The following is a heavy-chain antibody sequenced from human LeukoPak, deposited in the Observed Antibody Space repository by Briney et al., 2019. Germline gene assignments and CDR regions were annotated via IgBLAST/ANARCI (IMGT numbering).Heavy chain of an antibody. CDR3: ATSPITMVRGVTRFGMDV. V-gene: IGHV1-24*01. CDR1: GCTLTKLS. D-gene: IGHD3-10*01. Sequence: ASGEVSCQVSGCTLTKLSMHWVRQAPGKGGEGMGGFDPEDGETNYSQKVQGRVTMTEDTSTDTAYMELSSLRSEDTAVYYCATSPITMVRGVTRFGMDVWGQGTTVTVSS. CDR2: FDPEDGET. J-gene: IGHJ6*02.